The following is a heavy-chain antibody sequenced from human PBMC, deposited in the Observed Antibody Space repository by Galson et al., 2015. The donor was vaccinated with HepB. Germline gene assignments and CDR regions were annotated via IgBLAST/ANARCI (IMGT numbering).Heavy chain of an antibody. CDR3: TRDFRSGSYKGAY. Sequence: SGAEVKKPGESLRLSCAGSGFIFGDYDVSWFRQAPGKGLEWVGFIRSKAYGGTAEYAASVKGRFTISRDDSKRIAYLQMNSLKTEDTAVYFCTRDFRSGSYKGAYWGQGTLVTVSS. D-gene: IGHD3-3*01. CDR1: GFIFGDYD. J-gene: IGHJ4*02. CDR2: IRSKAYGGTA. V-gene: IGHV3-49*05.